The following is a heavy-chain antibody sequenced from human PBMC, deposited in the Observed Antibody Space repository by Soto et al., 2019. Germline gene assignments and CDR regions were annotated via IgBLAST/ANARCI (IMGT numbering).Heavy chain of an antibody. CDR2: ISGSGGST. CDR1: GFTFSSYA. CDR3: AKDLGGSDYDSSGYNYFDY. D-gene: IGHD3-22*01. V-gene: IGHV3-23*01. Sequence: GGSLRLSCAASGFTFSSYAMSWVRQAPGKGQEWVSAISGSGGSTYYADSVKGRFTISRDNSKNTLYLQMNSLRAEDTAVYYCAKDLGGSDYDSSGYNYFDYWGQGTLVTVSS. J-gene: IGHJ4*02.